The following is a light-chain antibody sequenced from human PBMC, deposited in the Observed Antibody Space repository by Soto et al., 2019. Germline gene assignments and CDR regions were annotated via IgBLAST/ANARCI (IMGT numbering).Light chain of an antibody. J-gene: IGKJ1*01. V-gene: IGKV1-5*01. CDR1: QSIGSW. CDR3: QQYNTYSGT. CDR2: DAS. Sequence: DIQMTQSPSTLSASVGERVTITCRASQSIGSWLAWYQQKAGKAPKLLIHDASRLDSGVPSRFSGSGSGAEFTLTISSLQPDDFATYDCQQYNTYSGTFGQGTKVDIK.